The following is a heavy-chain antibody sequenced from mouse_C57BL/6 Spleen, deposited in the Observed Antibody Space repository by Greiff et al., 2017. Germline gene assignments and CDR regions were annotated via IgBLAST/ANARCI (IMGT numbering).Heavy chain of an antibody. J-gene: IGHJ2*01. Sequence: VTLMESGPELVKPGSSVKISCKASGYSFTSYYIHWVKQRPGQGLEWIGWIYPGSGNTKYNEKFKGKATLTADTSSSTAYMQLSSLTSEDSAVYYCARDMVTGTYWGQGTTLTVSS. CDR3: ARDMVTGTY. V-gene: IGHV1-66*01. D-gene: IGHD2-2*01. CDR2: IYPGSGNT. CDR1: GYSFTSYY.